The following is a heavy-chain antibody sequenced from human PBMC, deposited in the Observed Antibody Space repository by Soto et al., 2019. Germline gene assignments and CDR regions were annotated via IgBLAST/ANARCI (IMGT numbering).Heavy chain of an antibody. CDR1: GDSISAYY. Sequence: QVQLVQTGTVVKKPGASVKVSCQASGDSISAYYIHWVRQAPGQGRVWMGLIDPKDGGTVSAQKCQGRLTMTRDTSISTVSVDLGGLTSDDTDLYYCGRDDYGIFPYWGQGSLVTVSS. D-gene: IGHD3-10*01. V-gene: IGHV1-2*02. J-gene: IGHJ4*02. CDR2: IDPKDGGT. CDR3: GRDDYGIFPY.